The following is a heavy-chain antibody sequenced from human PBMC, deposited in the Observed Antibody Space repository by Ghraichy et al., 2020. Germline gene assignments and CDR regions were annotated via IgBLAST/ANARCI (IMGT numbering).Heavy chain of an antibody. J-gene: IGHJ5*02. Sequence: SGPTLVKPTQTLTLTCTFSGFSLSTTGVGVSWIRQPPGKALEWLALIYWNDDKRYSPSLKTRLIITKDTSKNQVVLTMANMDPVDTATYYCAHGYRSSWPPPFWSWGQGTLVTVSS. D-gene: IGHD6-13*01. CDR3: AHGYRSSWPPPFWS. CDR1: GFSLSTTGVG. CDR2: IYWNDDK. V-gene: IGHV2-5*01.